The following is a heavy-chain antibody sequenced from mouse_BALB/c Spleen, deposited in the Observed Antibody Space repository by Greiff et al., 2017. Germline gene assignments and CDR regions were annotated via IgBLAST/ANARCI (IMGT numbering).Heavy chain of an antibody. CDR1: GYTFTSYW. V-gene: IGHV1S41*01. CDR2: IAPGSGST. Sequence: DLVKPGASVKLSCKASGYTFTSYWINWIKQRPGQGLEWIGRIAPGSGSTYYNEMFKGKATLTVDTSSSTAYIQLSSLSSEDSAVYFCARTGWPPWFAYWGQGTLVTVSA. D-gene: IGHD2-3*01. J-gene: IGHJ3*01. CDR3: ARTGWPPWFAY.